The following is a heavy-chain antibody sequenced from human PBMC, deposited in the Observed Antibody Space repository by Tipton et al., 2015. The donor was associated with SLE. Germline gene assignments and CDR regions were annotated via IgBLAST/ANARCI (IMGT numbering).Heavy chain of an antibody. CDR2: ISGSGGST. CDR3: AREDSSMYYYYGMDV. J-gene: IGHJ6*02. V-gene: IGHV3-23*01. D-gene: IGHD6-19*01. CDR1: GFTFSSYA. Sequence: GSLRLSCAASGFTFSSYAMSWVRQAPGKGLEWVSTISGSGGSTYYADSVKGRFTISRDNTKNSLYLQMNSLRVEDTALYYCAREDSSMYYYYGMDVWGQGTTVTVSS.